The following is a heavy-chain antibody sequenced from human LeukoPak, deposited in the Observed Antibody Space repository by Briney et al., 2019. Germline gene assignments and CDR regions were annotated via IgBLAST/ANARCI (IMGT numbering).Heavy chain of an antibody. V-gene: IGHV3-30-3*01. CDR1: GFTFSSYA. J-gene: IGHJ6*02. CDR3: ARDLPSSRMARLGSGYYYYGMDV. D-gene: IGHD3-16*01. Sequence: PGGSLRLSCAASGFTFSSYAMHWVRQAPGKGLEWVAVISYDGSNKYYADSVKGRFTISRDNSKNTLYLQMNSLRAEDTAVYYCARDLPSSRMARLGSGYYYYGMDVWGQGTTVTVSS. CDR2: ISYDGSNK.